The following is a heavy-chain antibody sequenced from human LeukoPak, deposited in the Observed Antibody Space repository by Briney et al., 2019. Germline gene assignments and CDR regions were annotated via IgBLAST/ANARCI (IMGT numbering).Heavy chain of an antibody. CDR2: ISYDGSNK. Sequence: PGGSLRLSCAASGFTFSSYGMHWVRQAPGKGLEWVAVISYDGSNKYYADSVKGRFTISRDNSKNTLYLQMNSLRAEDTAVYYCARDRAVAGKGVFDYWGQGTLVTVSS. V-gene: IGHV3-30*03. CDR1: GFTFSSYG. D-gene: IGHD6-19*01. CDR3: ARDRAVAGKGVFDY. J-gene: IGHJ4*02.